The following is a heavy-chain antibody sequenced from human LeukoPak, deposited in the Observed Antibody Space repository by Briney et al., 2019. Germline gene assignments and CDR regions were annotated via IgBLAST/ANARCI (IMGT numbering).Heavy chain of an antibody. D-gene: IGHD1-26*01. V-gene: IGHV4-31*03. CDR3: ARSRAFNSGAFDP. Sequence: SETLSLTCTVSGGSISSGGYYWSWIRQHPGKGLEWIGYIYYSGSTYYNPSLKSRVTISVDTSKNQFSLRLNSVTAADTAVYYCARSRAFNSGAFDPWGQGSLVTVSS. CDR2: IYYSGST. CDR1: GGSISSGGYY. J-gene: IGHJ5*02.